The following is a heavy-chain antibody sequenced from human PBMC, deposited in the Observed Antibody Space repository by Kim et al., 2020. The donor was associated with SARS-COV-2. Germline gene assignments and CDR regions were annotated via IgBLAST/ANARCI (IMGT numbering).Heavy chain of an antibody. D-gene: IGHD3-10*01. V-gene: IGHV3-30-3*01. Sequence: GGSLRLSCAVSGFTFNEHALNWVRQAPGKGLEWVALIAYDGSHIYYPDSVKGRFIISRDNTKSTLYLQMNSLRPEDTAVYYCLAEIGSRSFDHWGQGTLVTVSS. J-gene: IGHJ4*02. CDR1: GFTFNEHA. CDR2: IAYDGSHI. CDR3: LAEIGSRSFDH.